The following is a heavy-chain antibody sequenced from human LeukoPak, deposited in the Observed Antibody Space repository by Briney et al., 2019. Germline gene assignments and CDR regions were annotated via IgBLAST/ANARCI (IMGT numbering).Heavy chain of an antibody. D-gene: IGHD2-15*01. J-gene: IGHJ3*02. CDR3: ARILKAAGAFDI. CDR1: GGSISRSNW. CDR2: IYHSGST. V-gene: IGHV4-4*02. Sequence: SGTLSLTCAVSGGSISRSNWWSWVRPPPGKGLEWIGEIYHSGSTNYNPSLKSRVTISVDKSKNQFSLKLSSVTAADTAVYYCARILKAAGAFDIWGQGTMVTVSS.